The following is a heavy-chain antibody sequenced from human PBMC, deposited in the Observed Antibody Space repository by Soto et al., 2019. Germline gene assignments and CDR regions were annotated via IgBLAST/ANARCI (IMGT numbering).Heavy chain of an antibody. CDR1: GGTFSSYA. CDR2: IIPIFGTS. CDR3: ERDSSSTSCYTCHYYYGMDV. J-gene: IGHJ6*02. D-gene: IGHD2-2*02. V-gene: IGHV1-69*01. Sequence: QVQLVQSGAEVKKPGSSVKVSCKASGGTFSSYAISWVRQAPGQGLEWMGGIIPIFGTSNYAQKFQGRVTITADESTSTAYMELSSLRSEDTAVYYCERDSSSTSCYTCHYYYGMDVWGQWTTVTVYS.